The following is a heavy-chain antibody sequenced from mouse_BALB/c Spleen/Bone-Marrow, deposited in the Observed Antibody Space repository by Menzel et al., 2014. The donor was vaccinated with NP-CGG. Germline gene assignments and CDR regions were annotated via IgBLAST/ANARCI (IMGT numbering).Heavy chain of an antibody. J-gene: IGHJ2*01. CDR3: ARDY. V-gene: IGHV1-7*01. CDR1: GYTFTDTW. Sequence: VQVVESGAELAKPGASVKMSCKASGYTFTDTWIHGIKQRPGQGLEWIGYINPSTGYAEYNQNFKDKATLTVDKSSSTAYMQLSSLTSEDSAVYYCARDYWGQGPTLTVSS. CDR2: INPSTGYA.